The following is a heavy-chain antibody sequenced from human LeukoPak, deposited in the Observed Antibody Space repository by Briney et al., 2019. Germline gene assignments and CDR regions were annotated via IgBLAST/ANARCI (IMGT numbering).Heavy chain of an antibody. CDR3: ASTMGPVRYFESHYAFDI. Sequence: SETLSLTCAVYGGSFSGYYWSWIRQPPGKGLEWIGEINHSGSTNYNPSLKSRVTISVDTSKNQFSLKLSSVTAADTAVYYCASTMGPVRYFESHYAFDIWGQGTMVTVSS. CDR2: INHSGST. J-gene: IGHJ3*02. D-gene: IGHD3-9*01. CDR1: GGSFSGYY. V-gene: IGHV4-34*01.